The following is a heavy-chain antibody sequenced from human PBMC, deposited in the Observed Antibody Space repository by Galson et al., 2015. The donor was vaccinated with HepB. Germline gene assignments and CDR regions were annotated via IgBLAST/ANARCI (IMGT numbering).Heavy chain of an antibody. CDR2: ISSSSSTI. J-gene: IGHJ4*02. V-gene: IGHV3-48*02. D-gene: IGHD2-21*01. Sequence: SLRLSCAASGFTFSSYSMNWVRQAPGKGLEWVSYISSSSSTIYYADSVKGRFTISRDNAKNSLYLQMNSLRDEDTAVYYCVGSSCGGNCFSDVDYWGQGTLVTVSS. CDR1: GFTFSSYS. CDR3: VGSSCGGNCFSDVDY.